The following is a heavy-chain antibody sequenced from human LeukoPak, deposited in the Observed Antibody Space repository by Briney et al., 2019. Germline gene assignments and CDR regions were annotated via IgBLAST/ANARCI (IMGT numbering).Heavy chain of an antibody. D-gene: IGHD2-2*01. CDR1: GFSFNSYG. CDR2: ISASGGYT. CDR3: ASWLGDYAGRHPNYCSSARCSPFDS. Sequence: PGGSLRLSCAASGFSFNSYGMTWIRQAPGKGPEWVSTISASGGYTYYADSVKGRFTISRDNSRNTLYVEMNSLRVEDTALYYCASWLGDYAGRHPNYCSSARCSPFDSWGQGTLVTVSS. J-gene: IGHJ4*02. V-gene: IGHV3-23*01.